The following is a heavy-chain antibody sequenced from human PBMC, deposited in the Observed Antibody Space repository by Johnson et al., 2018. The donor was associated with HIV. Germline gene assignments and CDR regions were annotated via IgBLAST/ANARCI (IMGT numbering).Heavy chain of an antibody. CDR2: ISYDGSKK. Sequence: VQLVESGGGVVQPGRSLRLSCAASGFTFSSYAMHWVRQAPGKGLEWVAVISYDGSKKYYADSVKGRFTISRDNSKNTLYLQMNSLRPEDTAVYYCAKVRSRWTTFDDAVEIGGQGTLVTVSS. CDR1: GFTFSSYA. J-gene: IGHJ3*02. V-gene: IGHV3-30*04. D-gene: IGHD4-11*01. CDR3: AKVRSRWTTFDDAVEI.